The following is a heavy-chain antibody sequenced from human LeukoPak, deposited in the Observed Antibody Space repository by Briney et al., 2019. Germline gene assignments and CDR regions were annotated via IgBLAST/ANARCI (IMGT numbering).Heavy chain of an antibody. CDR1: GGSISSSSYY. CDR2: IYYSGGT. J-gene: IGHJ6*03. D-gene: IGHD1-20*01. CDR3: ARGYNWNYYYYYMDV. Sequence: SETLSLTCTVSGGSISSSSYYWGWIRQPPGKGLEWIGSIYYSGGTYYNPSLKSRVTISVDTSKNQFSLKLSSVTAADTAVYYCARGYNWNYYYYYMDVWGKGTTVTVSS. V-gene: IGHV4-39*07.